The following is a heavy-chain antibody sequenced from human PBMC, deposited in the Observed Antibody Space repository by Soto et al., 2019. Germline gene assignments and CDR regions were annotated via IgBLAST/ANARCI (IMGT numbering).Heavy chain of an antibody. V-gene: IGHV3-33*01. CDR2: IWYDGSNK. D-gene: IGHD3-3*01. CDR3: ARRAWSYGMDV. Sequence: GGSLRLSCAASGFTFSSYGMHWVRQAPGKGLEWVAVIWYDGSNKYYADSVKGRFTISRDNSKNTLYLQMNSLRAEDTAVYYCARRAWSYGMDVWGQGTTVTVSS. CDR1: GFTFSSYG. J-gene: IGHJ6*02.